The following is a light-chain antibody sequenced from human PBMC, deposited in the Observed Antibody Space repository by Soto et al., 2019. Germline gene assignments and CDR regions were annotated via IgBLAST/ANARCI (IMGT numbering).Light chain of an antibody. CDR1: SSDVGGYNY. V-gene: IGLV2-14*01. CDR2: EVS. Sequence: QSALTQPASVSGFPGQSITISCTGTSSDVGGYNYVSWYQQHPGKAPKLMIYEVSNRPSGVSNRFSGSKSGNTAALTISGLQAEDEADYYCSSYTSSSTPGVFGGGTKVTVL. CDR3: SSYTSSSTPGV. J-gene: IGLJ3*02.